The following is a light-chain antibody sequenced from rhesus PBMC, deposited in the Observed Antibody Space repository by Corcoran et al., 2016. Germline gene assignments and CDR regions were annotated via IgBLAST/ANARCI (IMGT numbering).Light chain of an antibody. Sequence: EIVLTQSPATLSLSPGERATLSCRASQSVSSNLAWYQQKPEQAPRLFIYGASSRATGIPDRFSGRGSGTDFTLTISSLEPEDFAAYYCLQGYSTPYSFGQGTKVEIK. J-gene: IGKJ2*01. CDR2: GAS. V-gene: IGKV3-42*03. CDR3: LQGYSTPYS. CDR1: QSVSSN.